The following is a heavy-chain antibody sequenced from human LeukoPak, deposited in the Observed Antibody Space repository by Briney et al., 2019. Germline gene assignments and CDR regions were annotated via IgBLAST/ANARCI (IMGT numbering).Heavy chain of an antibody. V-gene: IGHV1-8*01. CDR3: ARGLGGVRYFDWLFFDAFDI. Sequence: ASVKVSCKASGYTFTSYDINWVRQATGQGLEWMGWMNPNSGNTGYAQKFQGRVTMTRNTSISTAYMELSSLRSEDTAVYYCARGLGGVRYFDWLFFDAFDIWGQGTMVTVSS. CDR1: GYTFTSYD. J-gene: IGHJ3*02. CDR2: MNPNSGNT. D-gene: IGHD3-9*01.